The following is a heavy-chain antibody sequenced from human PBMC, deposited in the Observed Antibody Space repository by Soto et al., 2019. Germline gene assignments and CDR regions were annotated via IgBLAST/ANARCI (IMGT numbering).Heavy chain of an antibody. CDR1: GFTFSSYG. CDR2: IWYDGSNK. J-gene: IGHJ4*02. D-gene: IGHD6-6*01. V-gene: IGHV3-33*01. Sequence: GGSLRLSCAASGFTFSSYGMHWVRQAPGKGLEWVAVIWYDGSNKYYADSVKGRFTISRDNSKNTLYLQMNSLRAEDTAVYYCARKMSSIAAQSPPDYWGQGTLVTVSS. CDR3: ARKMSSIAAQSPPDY.